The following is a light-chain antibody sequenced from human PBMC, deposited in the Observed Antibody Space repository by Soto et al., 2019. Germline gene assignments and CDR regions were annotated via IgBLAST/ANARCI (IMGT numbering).Light chain of an antibody. CDR1: HYISIY. CDR2: AAS. V-gene: IGKV1-39*01. Sequence: DLQMTQSPSSLSASVGDRVTITCRASHYISIYLNWYQQKPGRAPKLLIYAASSLQGGVPSRFSGSGSGTDFTLSIDSLQPEDFATYYCQQTYTIPWTFGPGTEVEI. J-gene: IGKJ1*01. CDR3: QQTYTIPWT.